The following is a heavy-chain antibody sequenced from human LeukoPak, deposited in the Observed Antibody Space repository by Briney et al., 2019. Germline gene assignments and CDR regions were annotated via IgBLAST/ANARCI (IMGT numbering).Heavy chain of an antibody. Sequence: GGSLRLSCAASGFTFSSYWMHWVRQAPGKGLVWVSRIYSDGISTSYADSVKGRFTISRDNAKNTLYLQMNSLKTEDTAVYYCTTDSLFYGANSGREDYWGQGTLVTVSS. D-gene: IGHD4-23*01. CDR1: GFTFSSYW. CDR3: TTDSLFYGANSGREDY. J-gene: IGHJ4*02. V-gene: IGHV3-74*01. CDR2: IYSDGIST.